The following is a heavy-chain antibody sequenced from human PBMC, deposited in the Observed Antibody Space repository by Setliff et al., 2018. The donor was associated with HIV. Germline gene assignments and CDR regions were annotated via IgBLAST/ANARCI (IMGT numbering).Heavy chain of an antibody. CDR1: GFTFSNYA. CDR3: ATARPRHLVSTNPPYYFDY. Sequence: QPGGSLRLSCVASGFTFSNYAMNWVRQAPGKGLEWVASIKHHGGEKHYAESVKGRFTISRDNTKNSVYLQMNSLRADDTAVYYCATARPRHLVSTNPPYYFDYWGQGTLVTVSS. D-gene: IGHD2-8*02. J-gene: IGHJ4*02. CDR2: IKHHGGEK. V-gene: IGHV3-7*03.